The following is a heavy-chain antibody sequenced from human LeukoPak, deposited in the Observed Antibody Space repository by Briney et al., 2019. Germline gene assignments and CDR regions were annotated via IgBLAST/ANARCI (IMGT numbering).Heavy chain of an antibody. D-gene: IGHD3-22*01. CDR3: ARRTRDSSGYLLPSTYNWFDP. Sequence: ASVKVSCKASGYTFTSYYMHWVRQAPGQGLEWMGIINPSGGSTSYAQKFQGRVTMTRDMSTSTVYMELSSLRSDDTAVYYCARRTRDSSGYLLPSTYNWFDPWGQGTLVTVSS. CDR2: INPSGGST. CDR1: GYTFTSYY. V-gene: IGHV1-46*01. J-gene: IGHJ5*02.